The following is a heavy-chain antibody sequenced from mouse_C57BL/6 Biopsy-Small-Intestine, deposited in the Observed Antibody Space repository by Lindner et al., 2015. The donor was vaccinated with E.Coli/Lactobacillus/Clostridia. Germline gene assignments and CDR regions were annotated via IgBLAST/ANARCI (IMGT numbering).Heavy chain of an antibody. Sequence: VQLQESGPELVKPGASVKISCKASGYAFSRSWMNWVKQRPGKGLEWIGRIYPEDVNTNYNGKFRGKATLTADKSSSTAYMQLNSLTSEDSAVYFCARRGSYSNYRYFDVWGAGTTVIVSS. D-gene: IGHD2-5*01. CDR2: IYPEDVNT. CDR3: ARRGSYSNYRYFDV. J-gene: IGHJ1*01. CDR1: GYAFSRSW. V-gene: IGHV1-82*01.